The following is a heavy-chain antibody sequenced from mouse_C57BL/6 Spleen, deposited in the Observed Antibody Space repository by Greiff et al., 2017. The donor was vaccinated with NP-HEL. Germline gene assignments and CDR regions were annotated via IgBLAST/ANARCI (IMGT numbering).Heavy chain of an antibody. V-gene: IGHV3-6*01. CDR1: GYSITSGYY. D-gene: IGHD1-1*01. CDR3: ASRYYPGPFDY. CDR2: ISYDGSN. Sequence: EVKLQESGPGLVKPSQSLSLTCSVTGYSITSGYYWNWLRQFPGNKLEWMGYISYDGSNNYNPSLKNRISITRDTSKNQFFLKLNSVTTEDTATYYCASRYYPGPFDYWGQGTTLTVSS. J-gene: IGHJ2*01.